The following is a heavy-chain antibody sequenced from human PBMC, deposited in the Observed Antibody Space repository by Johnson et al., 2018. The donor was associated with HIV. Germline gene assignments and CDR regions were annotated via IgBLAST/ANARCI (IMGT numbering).Heavy chain of an antibody. CDR2: IYSGGDT. J-gene: IGHJ3*02. CDR1: GFTFSSYA. Sequence: QVQLVESGGGVVQPGRSLRLSCAASGFTFSSYAMHWARQAPGKGLEWVSVIYSGGDTYYADSVKGRFTISRDDSKNTLYLQMNRLTAEDTAVYYCARAPGFSRAFDIWGQGTMVTVSS. V-gene: IGHV3-30*14. D-gene: IGHD3-10*01. CDR3: ARAPGFSRAFDI.